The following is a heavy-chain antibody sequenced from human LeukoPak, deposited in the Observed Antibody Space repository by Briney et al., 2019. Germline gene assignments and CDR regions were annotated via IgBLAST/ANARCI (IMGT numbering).Heavy chain of an antibody. CDR2: IIPMFGTA. J-gene: IGHJ4*02. Sequence: GASVKVSCKASGASFRSYAFSWVRQAPGQGLEWMGGIIPMFGTANYAQKFQGRVTITADESTSTVYMELSSLRHEDTAVYYCARQRFSEWLLYYWGQGTLVTVSS. CDR1: GASFRSYA. V-gene: IGHV1-69*13. D-gene: IGHD3-3*01. CDR3: ARQRFSEWLLYY.